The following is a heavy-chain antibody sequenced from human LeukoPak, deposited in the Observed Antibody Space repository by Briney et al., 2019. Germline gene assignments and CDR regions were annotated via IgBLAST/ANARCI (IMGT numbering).Heavy chain of an antibody. J-gene: IGHJ5*02. D-gene: IGHD3-10*01. Sequence: KPSETLSLTCTVSGGSIRDYYWNWIRPPPGKGLEWIGYIYYSGSTNYNPPLKSRATIPVDTFKNQFSLRVSSVAAAGTAVYYCARLRCGELSWFDPWGQGTLVTVSS. CDR3: ARLRCGELSWFDP. CDR2: IYYSGST. V-gene: IGHV4-59*01. CDR1: GGSIRDYY.